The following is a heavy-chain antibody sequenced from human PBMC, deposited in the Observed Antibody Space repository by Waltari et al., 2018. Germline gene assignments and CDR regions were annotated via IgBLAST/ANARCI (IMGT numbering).Heavy chain of an antibody. D-gene: IGHD2-21*01. CDR3: ARSDVVVAPARNNYYFPMEV. J-gene: IGHJ6*03. V-gene: IGHV4-61*09. Sequence: QLQLQQSGPGLVKPSQTLSLACSLSGGSISGVYYCHWFRQTAGEGLEWLGYIYSSGSTKYNPSLQSRATISIVNKTQFSLKLAAVTAADTAVYYCARSDVVVAPARNNYYFPMEVWGQGTTVTVSS. CDR2: IYSSGST. CDR1: GGSISGVYY.